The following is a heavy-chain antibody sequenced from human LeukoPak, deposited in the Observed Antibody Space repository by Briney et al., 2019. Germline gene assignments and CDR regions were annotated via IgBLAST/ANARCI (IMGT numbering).Heavy chain of an antibody. CDR3: ASNYYDSSGYFH. D-gene: IGHD3-22*01. CDR2: ISSSSSYI. V-gene: IGHV3-21*01. CDR1: GFTFSSYS. Sequence: GGSLRLSCAASGFTFSSYSMNWVRQAPGKGLEWVSSISSSSSYIYYADSVKGRFTISRNNAKNSLYLQMNSLKAEDTAVYYCASNYYDSSGYFHWGQGTLVTVSS. J-gene: IGHJ4*02.